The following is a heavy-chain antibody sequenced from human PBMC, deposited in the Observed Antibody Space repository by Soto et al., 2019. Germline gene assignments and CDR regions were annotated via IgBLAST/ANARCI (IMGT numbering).Heavy chain of an antibody. CDR2: INPNNGDT. CDR1: GYPFTDYY. D-gene: IGHD6-6*01. CDR3: VRSVSFIAPRPDY. V-gene: IGHV1-2*02. Sequence: ASVKVSCKASGYPFTDYYMHWVRQAPGQGLEWMGWINPNNGDTNYAQKFQGRVTVTRDTSISTVYMEVSRLRSDDTAVYYCVRSVSFIAPRPDYWGQGTLVTVSS. J-gene: IGHJ4*02.